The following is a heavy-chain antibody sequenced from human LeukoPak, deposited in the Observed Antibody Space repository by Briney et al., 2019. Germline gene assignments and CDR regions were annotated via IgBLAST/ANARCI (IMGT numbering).Heavy chain of an antibody. D-gene: IGHD6-13*01. CDR3: AREERYSSSWYMYYFDY. CDR1: GYTFTSYY. V-gene: IGHV1-46*01. CDR2: INPSGGST. Sequence: ASVKVSFKASGYTFTSYYMHWVRQAPGQGLEWMGIINPSGGSTSYAQKFQGRVTMTRDTYTTTVYMELNSLRSEDTAVYYCAREERYSSSWYMYYFDYWGQGPVVRVSS. J-gene: IGHJ4*02.